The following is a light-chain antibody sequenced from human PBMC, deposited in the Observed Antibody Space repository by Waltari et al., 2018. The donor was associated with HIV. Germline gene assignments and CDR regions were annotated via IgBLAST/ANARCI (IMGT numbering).Light chain of an antibody. CDR3: SAYTSSSTRV. Sequence: QSALTQPASVSGSPGQSITISCTGTSSDVGGYNYVSWYQRHPGKAPKLIIYDVSNRPSGVSNRFSGSNSCNRASLTISVLQAEDEADYYCSAYTSSSTRVFGGGTTVTVL. CDR1: SSDVGGYNY. CDR2: DVS. V-gene: IGLV2-14*03. J-gene: IGLJ3*02.